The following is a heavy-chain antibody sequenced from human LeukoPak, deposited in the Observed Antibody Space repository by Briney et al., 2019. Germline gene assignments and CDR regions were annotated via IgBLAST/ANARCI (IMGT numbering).Heavy chain of an antibody. Sequence: PGGSLRLSCAASGFTFSSYGMNWVRQAPGKGLEWVSAISGSGGNTYYADSMKGRFTISRDNAKNSLYLQMNSLRAEDTAVYYCARDLSVGAKPDLGFDYWGQGSLVTVSS. CDR1: GFTFSSYG. J-gene: IGHJ4*02. D-gene: IGHD1-26*01. CDR3: ARDLSVGAKPDLGFDY. V-gene: IGHV3-21*01. CDR2: ISGSGGNT.